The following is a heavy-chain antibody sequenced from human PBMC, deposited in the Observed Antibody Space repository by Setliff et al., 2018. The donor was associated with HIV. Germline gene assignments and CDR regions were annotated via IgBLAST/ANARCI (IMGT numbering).Heavy chain of an antibody. D-gene: IGHD5-18*01. V-gene: IGHV4-31*01. Sequence: LSLTCTVSGGSISGGVHYWSWIRQHPGKGLEWIGYIHYSGSTYYNPSLKSQVTISVDTSKNHFSLKLSSVTAADTAVYYCASGEYSYGYRFDYWGQGTLVTVSS. CDR1: GGSISGGVHY. CDR2: IHYSGST. CDR3: ASGEYSYGYRFDY. J-gene: IGHJ4*02.